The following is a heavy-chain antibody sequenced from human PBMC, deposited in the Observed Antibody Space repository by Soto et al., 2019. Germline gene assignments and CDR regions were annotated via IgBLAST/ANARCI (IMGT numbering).Heavy chain of an antibody. CDR2: INSDGSST. CDR3: AREAEHDSSGYYYVGWLDP. Sequence: GGSLRLSCAASGFTFSSYWMHWVRQAPGKGLVWVSRINSDGSSTSYADSVKGRFTISRDNAKNTLYLQMNSLRAEDTAVYYCAREAEHDSSGYYYVGWLDPWGQGTLVTVSS. D-gene: IGHD3-22*01. J-gene: IGHJ5*02. V-gene: IGHV3-74*01. CDR1: GFTFSSYW.